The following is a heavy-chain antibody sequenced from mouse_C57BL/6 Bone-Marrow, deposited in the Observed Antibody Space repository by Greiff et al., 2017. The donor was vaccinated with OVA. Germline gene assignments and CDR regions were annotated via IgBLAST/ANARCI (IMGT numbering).Heavy chain of an antibody. CDR2: IWWDDDK. V-gene: IGHV8-8*01. CDR1: GFSLSTFGMG. D-gene: IGHD1-1*01. CDR3: ARIVPNYYGSSSWFAY. J-gene: IGHJ3*01. Sequence: QVTLKVSGPGILQPSQTLSLTCSFSGFSLSTFGMGVGWIRQPSGKGLEWLAHIWWDDDKYYNPALKSRLTISKDTSKNQVFLKIANVDTADTATYYCARIVPNYYGSSSWFAYWGQGTLVTVSA.